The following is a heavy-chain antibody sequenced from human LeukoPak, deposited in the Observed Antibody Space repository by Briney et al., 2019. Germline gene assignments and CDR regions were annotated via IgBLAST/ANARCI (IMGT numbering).Heavy chain of an antibody. CDR3: ARDPYYYDSSGYPFYYGMDV. D-gene: IGHD3-22*01. CDR1: GGSISSGDYY. J-gene: IGHJ6*02. V-gene: IGHV4-30-4*01. CDR2: IYYSGST. Sequence: SETLSLTCTVSGGSISSGDYYWSWIRQPPGKGLEWIGYIYYSGSTYYNPSLKSRVTISVDTSKNQFSLKLSSVTAADTAVYYCARDPYYYDSSGYPFYYGMDVWGQGTTVTVSS.